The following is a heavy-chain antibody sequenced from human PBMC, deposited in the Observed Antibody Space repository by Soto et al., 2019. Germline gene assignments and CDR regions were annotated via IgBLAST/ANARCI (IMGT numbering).Heavy chain of an antibody. CDR3: VKERSGHSYADS. Sequence: EVQLLESGGGLVQPGGSLRLSCAASGFTFSNYAMSWLRQPPGKGLEWVSAISGSGDRTYYADSVKGRFTISRDNSKNMMYMQMNILRAEDSVVYYCVKERSGHSYADSWGQGTLVTVSS. V-gene: IGHV3-23*01. D-gene: IGHD5-18*01. J-gene: IGHJ4*02. CDR2: ISGSGDRT. CDR1: GFTFSNYA.